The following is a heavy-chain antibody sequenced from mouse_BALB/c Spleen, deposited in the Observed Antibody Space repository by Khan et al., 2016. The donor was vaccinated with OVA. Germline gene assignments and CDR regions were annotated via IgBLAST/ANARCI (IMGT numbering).Heavy chain of an antibody. CDR1: GFTFSTYG. CDR3: ARLAYYYNSEGFAY. V-gene: IGHV5-6*01. Sequence: VQLKESGGDFVRPGGSLKLSCAASGFTFSTYGMSWVRQTPDKRLEWVATINTGGAYTYYPDTVTGRFTIYRDNAKNTLYLQLSSLKSEDTAIYYCARLAYYYNSEGFAYWGRGTLVTVSA. CDR2: INTGGAYT. J-gene: IGHJ3*01. D-gene: IGHD1-1*01.